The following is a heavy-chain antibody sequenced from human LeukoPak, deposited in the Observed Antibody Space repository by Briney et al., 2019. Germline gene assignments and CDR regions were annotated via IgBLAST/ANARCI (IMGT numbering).Heavy chain of an antibody. D-gene: IGHD1-1*01. CDR2: IYPGDSDT. V-gene: IGHV5-51*01. CDR3: ARQANEGAFRTRNVYYGMDV. CDR1: GYSFTSYW. Sequence: GESLKISCKGSGYSFTSYWIGWVRQMPGKGLEWMGIIYPGDSDTRYSPSFQGQVTISADKSISTAYLQWSSLKASDTAMSYCARQANEGAFRTRNVYYGMDVWGQGTTVTVSS. J-gene: IGHJ6*02.